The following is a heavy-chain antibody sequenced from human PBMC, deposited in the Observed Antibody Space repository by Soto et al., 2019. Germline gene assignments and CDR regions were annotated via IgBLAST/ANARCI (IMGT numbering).Heavy chain of an antibody. Sequence: SETLSLTCTVSGGSISSYYWSWIRQPPGKGLEWIGYIYYSGSTNYNPSLKSRVTISVDTSKNQFSLKLSSVTAADTAVYYCARDLGYPNDYWGQGALVTVSS. CDR3: ARDLGYPNDY. CDR2: IYYSGST. D-gene: IGHD5-18*01. V-gene: IGHV4-59*01. CDR1: GGSISSYY. J-gene: IGHJ4*02.